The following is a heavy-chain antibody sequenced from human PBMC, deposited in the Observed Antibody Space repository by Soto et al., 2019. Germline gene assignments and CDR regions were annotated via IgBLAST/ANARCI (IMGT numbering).Heavy chain of an antibody. Sequence: ASVKVSCKVSGYTLTELSMHWVRQAPGKGLEWMGGFDPEDGETIYAQKFQGRVTMTEDTSTDTAYMELSSLRSEDTAVYYCATRKKLLWFGELWSYFDCWGQGTLVTVSS. J-gene: IGHJ4*02. V-gene: IGHV1-24*01. CDR1: GYTLTELS. CDR2: FDPEDGET. D-gene: IGHD3-10*01. CDR3: ATRKKLLWFGELWSYFDC.